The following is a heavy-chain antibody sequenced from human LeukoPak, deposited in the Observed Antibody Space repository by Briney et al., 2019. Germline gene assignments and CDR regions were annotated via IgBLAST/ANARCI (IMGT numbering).Heavy chain of an antibody. D-gene: IGHD3-9*01. CDR3: ARGGWLVLRYFDY. V-gene: IGHV1-8*01. CDR1: GYTFTSYD. J-gene: IGHJ4*02. CDR2: MNPNSGDA. Sequence: ASVTVSCKASGYTFTSYDINWVRQATGQGLEWMGWMNPNSGDAGYAQTFQGRVTMTRNTSISTAYMELSSLRSEDTAVYYCARGGWLVLRYFDYWGQGTLVTVSS.